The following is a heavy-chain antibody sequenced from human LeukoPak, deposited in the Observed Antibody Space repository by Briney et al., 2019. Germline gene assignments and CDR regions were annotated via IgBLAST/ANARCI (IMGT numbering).Heavy chain of an antibody. J-gene: IGHJ4*02. V-gene: IGHV3-74*01. D-gene: IGHD6-19*01. CDR2: IDTDATYT. Sequence: RGSLRLSCAASGFTFSSYWMHWVREAPGRGPVWASRIDTDATYTSYADSVEGLFTISRDNAKNTLHLQMNSLRAEDTAVYYCARVTSSGWYSADYWGQGTLVTVSS. CDR3: ARVTSSGWYSADY. CDR1: GFTFSSYW.